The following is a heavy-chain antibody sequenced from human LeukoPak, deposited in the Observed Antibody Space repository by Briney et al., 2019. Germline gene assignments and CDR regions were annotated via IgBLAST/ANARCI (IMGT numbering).Heavy chain of an antibody. D-gene: IGHD6-13*01. V-gene: IGHV3-30*01. CDR1: GFTFSSYA. CDR2: ISYGGSNK. J-gene: IGHJ4*02. CDR3: ARDSAGNDY. Sequence: GRSLRLSCAASGFTFSSYAMHWVRQAPGKGLEWVAVISYGGSNKYYADSVKGRFTISRDNSKNTLYLQMNSLRAEDTAMYYCARDSAGNDYWGQGTLVTVSS.